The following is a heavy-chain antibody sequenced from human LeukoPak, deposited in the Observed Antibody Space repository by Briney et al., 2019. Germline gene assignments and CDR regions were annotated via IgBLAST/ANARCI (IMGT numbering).Heavy chain of an antibody. CDR1: GDTFTRNW. D-gene: IGHD1-1*01. CDR3: ARDHSIDDKSWWLDP. J-gene: IGHJ5*02. Sequence: ASVKVSCKTSGDTFTRNWMHWIRQGPGQGLEWMGVINPTGDYTMYAQKFQGRVIVTRDMSSNTAYMELGSLRSDDTAVYYCARDHSIDDKSWWLDPWGQGTLVTVSS. V-gene: IGHV1-46*01. CDR2: INPTGDYT.